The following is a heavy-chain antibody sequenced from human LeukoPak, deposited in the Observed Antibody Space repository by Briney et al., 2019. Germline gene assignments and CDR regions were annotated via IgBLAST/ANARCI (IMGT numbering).Heavy chain of an antibody. CDR2: INPSAGST. J-gene: IGHJ5*02. V-gene: IGHV1-46*01. D-gene: IGHD2-15*01. CDR3: AIDTRYCSGGRCYGFDP. CDR1: GYTFTSYY. Sequence: ASVKVSCKASGYTFTSYYMHWGRQAPGQGLEWMGIINPSAGSTSYAQQFQGRVTMTRDTSISTAYMELSRLRSDDTAVYYCAIDTRYCSGGRCYGFDPWGQGTLVTVSS.